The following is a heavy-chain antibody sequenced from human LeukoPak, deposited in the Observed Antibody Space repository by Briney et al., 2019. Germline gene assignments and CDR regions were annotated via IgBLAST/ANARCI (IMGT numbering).Heavy chain of an antibody. Sequence: SETLSLTCAVYGGSFSGYYWSWIRQPPGKGLEWIGETIRSGSNKYNPSLKSRVTISVDTSKNQFSLMLSCVTATETAVYYCARLPVAGNYTSKGRSCYMDVWGKGTTVTVSS. D-gene: IGHD6-19*01. CDR3: ARLPVAGNYTSKGRSCYMDV. J-gene: IGHJ6*03. V-gene: IGHV4-34*12. CDR2: TIRSGSN. CDR1: GGSFSGYY.